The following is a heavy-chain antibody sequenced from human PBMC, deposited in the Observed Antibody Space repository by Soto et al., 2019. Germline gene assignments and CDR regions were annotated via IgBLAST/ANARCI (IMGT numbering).Heavy chain of an antibody. D-gene: IGHD1-26*01. V-gene: IGHV3-23*01. CDR2: ISGSGGST. CDR1: GFTLSSYA. Sequence: GGSLRLSCAASGFTLSSYAMSWVRQAPGKGLRWVSAISGSGGSTYYADSVKGRFTISRDISKNTLYLQMNTLRAEDTAVYYCAKVGFLSGSLHFDYWGQGTLVTVSS. J-gene: IGHJ4*02. CDR3: AKVGFLSGSLHFDY.